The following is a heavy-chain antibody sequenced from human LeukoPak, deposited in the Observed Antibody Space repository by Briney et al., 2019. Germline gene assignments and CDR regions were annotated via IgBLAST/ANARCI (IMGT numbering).Heavy chain of an antibody. Sequence: ASVKVSCKASGYTFTGYYMHWVRQAPGQGLEWMGRINPNSGGTNYAQKFQGRVTMTRDTSISTAYMELSRLRSDDTAVHYCARGGVVLVTAILDWYFDLWGRGTLATVSS. J-gene: IGHJ2*01. CDR2: INPNSGGT. D-gene: IGHD2-21*02. CDR1: GYTFTGYY. CDR3: ARGGVVLVTAILDWYFDL. V-gene: IGHV1-2*06.